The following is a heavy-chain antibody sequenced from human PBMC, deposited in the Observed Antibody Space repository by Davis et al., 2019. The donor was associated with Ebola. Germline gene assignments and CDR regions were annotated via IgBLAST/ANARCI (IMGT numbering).Heavy chain of an antibody. CDR2: INPDETTK. V-gene: IGHV3-7*01. CDR1: GFIFSSYA. D-gene: IGHD1-1*01. J-gene: IGHJ3*01. Sequence: GESLKISCEVSGFIFSSYAMTWVRQAPGKGLEFVANINPDETTKNYVDSVKGRFTISRDNARNSVYLQMNSLRVDDAAVYYCARDPFNSAFDLWGQGTVVIVSS. CDR3: ARDPFNSAFDL.